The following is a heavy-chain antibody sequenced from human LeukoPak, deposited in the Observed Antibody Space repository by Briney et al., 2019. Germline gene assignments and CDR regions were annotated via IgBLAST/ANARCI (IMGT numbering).Heavy chain of an antibody. V-gene: IGHV5-51*01. CDR1: GYNFATNW. Sequence: PGGSLNISCKGSGYNFATNWIGWVRQMPEKGLEWMGIIYPSDSDTRYSPSFQGQVTFSADKSISTAYLHWSSLKASDTAMYYCAMAPGARLGYWGQGTLVIVSS. CDR2: IYPSDSDT. CDR3: AMAPGARLGY. J-gene: IGHJ4*02. D-gene: IGHD3-10*01.